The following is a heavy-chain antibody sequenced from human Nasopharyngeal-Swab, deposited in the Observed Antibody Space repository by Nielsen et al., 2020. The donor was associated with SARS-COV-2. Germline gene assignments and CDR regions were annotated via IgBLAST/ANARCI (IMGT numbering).Heavy chain of an antibody. J-gene: IGHJ6*02. Sequence: SLKISCEGSGLSIDEYAMYWVRQAPGKGLEWVSGISRDSGSLDYVDSVKGRFTISRDNAKNSLYLQMNSLRGEDTAVYYCAKDWRTGRSLGLFGMDVWGQGTTVIVSS. V-gene: IGHV3-9*01. CDR2: ISRDSGSL. CDR1: GLSIDEYA. D-gene: IGHD7-27*01. CDR3: AKDWRTGRSLGLFGMDV.